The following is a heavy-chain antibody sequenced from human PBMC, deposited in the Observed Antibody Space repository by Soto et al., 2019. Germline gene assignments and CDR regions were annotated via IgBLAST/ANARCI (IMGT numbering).Heavy chain of an antibody. D-gene: IGHD3-10*01. CDR1: GGTFSSYA. J-gene: IGHJ6*02. Sequence: SVKVSCKASGGTFSSYAISWVRQAPGQGLEWMGGIIPIFGTANYAQKFQGRVTITADESTSTAYMELSSLRSEDTAVYYCARDRPITMVRGVITYYYYGMDVWGQGTTVTVSS. CDR2: IIPIFGTA. CDR3: ARDRPITMVRGVITYYYYGMDV. V-gene: IGHV1-69*13.